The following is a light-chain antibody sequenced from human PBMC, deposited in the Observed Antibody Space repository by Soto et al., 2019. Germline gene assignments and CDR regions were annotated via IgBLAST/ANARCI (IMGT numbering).Light chain of an antibody. Sequence: EIVLTQSPGTLSLSPGERATLSCRASQSVSSSYLAWYQQKPGQAPRLLIYGASSRATGIPDRFSGSGSGTEFTLTISILQPDDFATYYCQQYDSYSTFGGGTKVDIK. CDR3: QQYDSYST. CDR2: GAS. CDR1: QSVSSSY. V-gene: IGKV3-20*01. J-gene: IGKJ4*01.